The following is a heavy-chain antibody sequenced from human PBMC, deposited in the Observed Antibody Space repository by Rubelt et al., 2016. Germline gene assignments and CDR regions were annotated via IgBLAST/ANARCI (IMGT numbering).Heavy chain of an antibody. CDR2: IYSGGST. J-gene: IGHJ6*02. V-gene: IGHV3-53*01. D-gene: IGHD2-15*01. CDR1: GFTVSSNY. Sequence: EVQLVESGGGLIQPGGSLRLSCAASGFTVSSNYMSWVRQAPGKGLEWVSVIYSGGSTYYADSVKGRFTICRVNSKNALYLQMNSLRAEDTAVYYCARDRRTRSDYYYYYYGMDVWGQGTTVTVSS. CDR3: ARDRRTRSDYYYYYYGMDV.